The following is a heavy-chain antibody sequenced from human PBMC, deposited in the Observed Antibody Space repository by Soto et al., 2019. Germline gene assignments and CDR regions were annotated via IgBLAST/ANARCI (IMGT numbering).Heavy chain of an antibody. D-gene: IGHD3-22*01. CDR2: IYYSGST. V-gene: IGHV4-30-4*01. CDR1: GGSISSGDYY. CDR3: ARVEGYYDRNGYNWFDP. Sequence: QVQLQESGPGLVKPSQTLSLTCTVSGGSISSGDYYWTWIRQPPGEGLEWIGYIYYSGSTHYNPSLKSPLTISLNPSKNQFSLKLSSVTAADTAVYYCARVEGYYDRNGYNWFDPWGQGTLVTVSS. J-gene: IGHJ5*02.